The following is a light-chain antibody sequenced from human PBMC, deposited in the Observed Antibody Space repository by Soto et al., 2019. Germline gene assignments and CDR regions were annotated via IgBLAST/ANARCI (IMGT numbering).Light chain of an antibody. CDR2: DVS. CDR3: SSYTTSNTRQIV. Sequence: QSVLTQPASVSGSPGQSITISCTGTSSDVGGYNYVSWYQHHPGKAPKLLIYDVSNRPSGISNRFSGSKSDNTASLTISGLQPEDDADYYGSSYTTSNTRQIVFGTGTKVAVL. CDR1: SSDVGGYNY. V-gene: IGLV2-14*03. J-gene: IGLJ1*01.